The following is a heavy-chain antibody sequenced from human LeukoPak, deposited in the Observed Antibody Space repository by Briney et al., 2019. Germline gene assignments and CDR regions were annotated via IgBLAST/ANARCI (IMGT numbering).Heavy chain of an antibody. CDR1: GFSFDDYG. Sequence: GGSLRLSCAASGFSFDDYGMSWVRQAPGKGLEWVSGINWNGGSTGYADSVKGRFTISRDNAKNSLYLQMNSLRAEDTAVYYCAREAVRITMIVVAPKSGMDVWGQGTTVTVSS. J-gene: IGHJ6*02. CDR2: INWNGGST. V-gene: IGHV3-20*04. D-gene: IGHD3-22*01. CDR3: AREAVRITMIVVAPKSGMDV.